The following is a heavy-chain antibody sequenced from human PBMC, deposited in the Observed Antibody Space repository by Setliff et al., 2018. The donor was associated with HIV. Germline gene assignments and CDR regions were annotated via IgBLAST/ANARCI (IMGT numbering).Heavy chain of an antibody. Sequence: PSETLSLTCAVSGGSITNKYWSWIRQPPGKGLEWLGYVSSSGTTNYNPSLESRLTISVDTSKNQFSLRLSSVTAADTAMYYCARHVCISRGGNRGDFDCWGQGTLVTVSS. CDR2: VSSSGTT. CDR3: ARHVCISRGGNRGDFDC. CDR1: GGSITNKY. J-gene: IGHJ4*02. D-gene: IGHD2-15*01. V-gene: IGHV4-59*08.